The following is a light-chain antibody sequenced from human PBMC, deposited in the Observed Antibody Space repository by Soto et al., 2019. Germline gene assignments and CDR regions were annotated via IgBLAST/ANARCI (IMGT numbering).Light chain of an antibody. V-gene: IGKV1-39*01. CDR1: QSISSY. CDR2: AAS. Sequence: DIQMTQSPSSLSASVGDRVTITCRASQSISSYLNWYQQKPGKAPNLLIYAASSLQSGVPSRFSGSGSGTDFTLTISSLQPEDSATYYCQQSYSTPFTFGPGTKLDIK. CDR3: QQSYSTPFT. J-gene: IGKJ3*01.